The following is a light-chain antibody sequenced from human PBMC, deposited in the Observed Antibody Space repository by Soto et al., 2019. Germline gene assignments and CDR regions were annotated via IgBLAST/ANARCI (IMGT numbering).Light chain of an antibody. V-gene: IGKV3-11*01. Sequence: EIVLTQSPATLSLSPGERATLSCRTSQSVSSYFAWYQQKPGRAPRLLIYDASNRATGIPARFIGSGSGTDFTRTISRLEPEDFAVYYCQQRSNWPITFGQGKRLEIK. CDR1: QSVSSY. CDR3: QQRSNWPIT. J-gene: IGKJ5*01. CDR2: DAS.